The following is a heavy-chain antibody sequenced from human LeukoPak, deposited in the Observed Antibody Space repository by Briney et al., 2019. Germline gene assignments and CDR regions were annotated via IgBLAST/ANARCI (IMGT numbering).Heavy chain of an antibody. CDR1: GFTFSSYS. Sequence: GGSLRLSCAASGFTFSSYSMNWVRQAPGKGLEWVSSISSSSSCIYYADSVKGRFTISRDNAKNSLYLQMNSLRAEDTAVYFCAGDYNVFDHWGQGTLVTVSS. J-gene: IGHJ4*02. CDR2: ISSSSSCI. CDR3: AGDYNVFDH. D-gene: IGHD3-10*01. V-gene: IGHV3-21*01.